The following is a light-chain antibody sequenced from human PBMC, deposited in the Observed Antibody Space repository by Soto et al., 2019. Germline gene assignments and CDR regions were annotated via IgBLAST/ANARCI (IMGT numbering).Light chain of an antibody. CDR2: AVS. CDR1: SSDIGSYNH. J-gene: IGLJ1*01. Sequence: QSALTQPASVSGSPGQSITISCSGTSSDIGSYNHVAWYQQFPGKSPKLMIYAVSNRPSGVSNRFSGSKSGNTASLTISGLQTEDEADYYCTSYTSSFTHLFGTGTKVTV. V-gene: IGLV2-14*03. CDR3: TSYTSSFTHL.